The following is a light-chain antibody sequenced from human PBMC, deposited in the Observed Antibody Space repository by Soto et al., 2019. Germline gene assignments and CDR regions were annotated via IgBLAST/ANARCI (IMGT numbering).Light chain of an antibody. Sequence: QSVLTQPPSASGTPGQRLTISCSGSDSNIGNNAVNWYQHVPGKTPKLLIYYDDLVPSGVSDRFSGSKSGTSASLAITGLQSEDEADYYCAAWDDSLNGVVFGGGTKLTVL. V-gene: IGLV1-36*01. CDR1: DSNIGNNA. CDR3: AAWDDSLNGVV. CDR2: YDD. J-gene: IGLJ2*01.